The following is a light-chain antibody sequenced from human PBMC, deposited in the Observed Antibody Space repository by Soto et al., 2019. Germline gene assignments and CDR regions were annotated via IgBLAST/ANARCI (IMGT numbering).Light chain of an antibody. Sequence: DIQMTQSPSSLSASVGDRVTITCRASQSISSYLNWYQQKPGKAPKLLIYAASSLQSGVPSRFSGSGSGTDFTLTSSSLPPEDFATYYCQQSYSTPLTFGGGTKVEIK. V-gene: IGKV1-39*01. CDR2: AAS. J-gene: IGKJ4*01. CDR1: QSISSY. CDR3: QQSYSTPLT.